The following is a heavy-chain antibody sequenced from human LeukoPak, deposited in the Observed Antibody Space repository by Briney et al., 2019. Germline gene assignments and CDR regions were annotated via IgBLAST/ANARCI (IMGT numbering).Heavy chain of an antibody. CDR3: EKDRRASRTPVFDS. CDR2: IGWNSGSI. Sequence: GRSLRLSCAASGFTFDGYAMHWVRQAPGKGLECVSGIGWNSGSIGYADSVKGRFTISRDHAKNSLYLQMNSLRAGDTALYYCEKDRRASRTPVFDSWGPGTLVTVSS. D-gene: IGHD2-2*01. V-gene: IGHV3-9*01. CDR1: GFTFDGYA. J-gene: IGHJ4*02.